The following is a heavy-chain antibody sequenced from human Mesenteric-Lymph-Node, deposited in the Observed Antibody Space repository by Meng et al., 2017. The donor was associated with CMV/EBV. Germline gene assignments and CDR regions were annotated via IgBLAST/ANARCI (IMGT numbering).Heavy chain of an antibody. CDR3: ARDVLAAAGTYYYGMDV. CDR1: GGSINTYY. V-gene: IGHV4-4*08. J-gene: IGHJ6*02. Sequence: SETLSLTCTVSGGSINTYYWSWIRQPPGKGLEWIGYIYSSGSTNYNPSLKSRVTISVDTSKNQFSLKLSSVTAADTAVYYCARDVLAAAGTYYYGMDVWGQGTTVTVSS. D-gene: IGHD6-13*01. CDR2: IYSSGST.